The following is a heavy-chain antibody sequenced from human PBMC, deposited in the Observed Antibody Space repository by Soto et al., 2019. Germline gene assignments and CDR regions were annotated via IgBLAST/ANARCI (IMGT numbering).Heavy chain of an antibody. J-gene: IGHJ6*02. CDR2: ISSSGGST. CDR3: AKERWEGYGIDV. V-gene: IGHV3-23*01. Sequence: EVQLLESGGGLVQPGGYLRLSCAASGFTFSSYAMSWVRQATGKGLEWVSTISSSGGSTYYEDSVKGRFTISRDNSKNTLYLQMNSRRAAGTAVYYCAKERWEGYGIDVCGQGTTVTVS. CDR1: GFTFSSYA. D-gene: IGHD1-26*01.